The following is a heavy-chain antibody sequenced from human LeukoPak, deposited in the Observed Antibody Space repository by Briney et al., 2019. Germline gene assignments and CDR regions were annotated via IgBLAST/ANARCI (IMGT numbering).Heavy chain of an antibody. J-gene: IGHJ2*01. CDR3: ARDQGYFDL. CDR2: INGDGSST. Sequence: GGSLRLSCAASGFTSSRYWMHWVRQAPGEGLVWVSRINGDGSSTSYADFVKGRFTISRDNAKNMLYLQMNSLRAEDTAVYYCARDQGYFDLWGRGTLVTVSS. V-gene: IGHV3-74*01. CDR1: GFTSSRYW.